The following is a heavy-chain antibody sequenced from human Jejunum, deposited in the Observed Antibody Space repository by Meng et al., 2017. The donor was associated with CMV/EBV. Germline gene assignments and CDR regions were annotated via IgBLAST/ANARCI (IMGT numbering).Heavy chain of an antibody. D-gene: IGHD2-15*01. V-gene: IGHV3-53*01. CDR2: LYSGGTT. CDR3: AREGTGYCSSSSCPEGLGVFDI. J-gene: IGHJ3*02. CDR1: Y. Sequence: YRSWVRQAPGKGLRWVSVLYSGGTTYYADSVKGRFTISRDNSKNTLYLQMNSLRAEDTAVYYCAREGTGYCSSSSCPEGLGVFDIWGQGTMVTVSS.